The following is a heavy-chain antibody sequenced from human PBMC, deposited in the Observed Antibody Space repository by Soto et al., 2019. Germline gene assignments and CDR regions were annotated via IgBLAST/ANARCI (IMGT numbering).Heavy chain of an antibody. CDR3: AKVSGQIRGPIDS. Sequence: GGSLRLSCADSGFTFSTYAMSWVRQAPGKGLEWVSGISASGVSTYHTDSVKGRFTISRDNSKNTLYLQMNSLRAEDTAVYYCAKVSGQIRGPIDSWGQGTLVTVSS. CDR2: ISASGVST. V-gene: IGHV3-23*01. J-gene: IGHJ4*02. CDR1: GFTFSTYA. D-gene: IGHD3-10*01.